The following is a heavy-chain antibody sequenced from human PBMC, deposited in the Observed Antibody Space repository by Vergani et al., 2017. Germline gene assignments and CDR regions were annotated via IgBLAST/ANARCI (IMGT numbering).Heavy chain of an antibody. Sequence: EVHLEESGGGLVQPGGSLRLSCAASGFTFGDYYMDWVRLAPGKGLDWVASIKRDGTETFYVDSVKGRFTISRDNAKTTLYLQMNSLRDEDRGVYYCATISGGSAPYLHHWGQGTLVTV. J-gene: IGHJ1*01. CDR2: IKRDGTET. V-gene: IGHV3-7*01. D-gene: IGHD2-15*01. CDR1: GFTFGDYY. CDR3: ATISGGSAPYLHH.